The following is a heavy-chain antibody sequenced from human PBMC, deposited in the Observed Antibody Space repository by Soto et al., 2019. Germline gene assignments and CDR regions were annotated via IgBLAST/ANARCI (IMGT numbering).Heavy chain of an antibody. CDR2: INAYNGNT. CDR1: GYTYTSYG. D-gene: IGHD5-18*01. CDR3: ARDVGYGLIDG. Sequence: QVQLVQSGGEVKEPGASVKVSCKASGYTYTSYGIGWVRQAPGQGLEWMGWINAYNGNTNYAQKVQGRVTMTTDTSTSTAYTELRSLRSDDTAVYYCARDVGYGLIDGWGQGTLVTVSS. V-gene: IGHV1-18*01. J-gene: IGHJ4*02.